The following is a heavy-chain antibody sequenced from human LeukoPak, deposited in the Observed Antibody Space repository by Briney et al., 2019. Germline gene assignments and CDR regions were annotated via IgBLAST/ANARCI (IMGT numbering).Heavy chain of an antibody. V-gene: IGHV4-39*01. CDR1: GGSISSNTYY. CDR2: FDYSGST. D-gene: IGHD2-15*01. Sequence: AETESLICAVSGGSISSNTYYWGRIRQSPGKGLEWIGSFDYSGSTYYNPSLQSRVTTFEDTSKNQFSLKLSSVTAADTAVYYCARHLGGSYYSPFDYWGRGTQVTVSS. J-gene: IGHJ4*02. CDR3: ARHLGGSYYSPFDY.